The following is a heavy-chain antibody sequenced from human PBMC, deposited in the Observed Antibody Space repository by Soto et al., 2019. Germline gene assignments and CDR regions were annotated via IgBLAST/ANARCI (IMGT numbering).Heavy chain of an antibody. CDR2: INHSGST. CDR3: ARAPGCTNGVCYQFDY. CDR1: GGSFSGYY. Sequence: TSETLSLTCAVYGGSFSGYYWRWIRQPPGKGLEWIGEINHSGSTNYNASLKSRVTISVDTSKNQFPLKLSSVTAADTAVYYCARAPGCTNGVCYQFDYWGQGTLVTVSS. D-gene: IGHD2-8*01. V-gene: IGHV4-34*01. J-gene: IGHJ4*02.